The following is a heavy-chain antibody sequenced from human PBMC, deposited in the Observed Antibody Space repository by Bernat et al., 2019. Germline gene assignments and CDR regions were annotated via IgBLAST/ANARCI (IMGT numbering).Heavy chain of an antibody. CDR2: INHSGST. J-gene: IGHJ2*01. Sequence: QVQLQQWGAGLLKPSETLSPTCAVYGGTFSGYYWSWIRQPPGKGLEWIGEINHSGSTNYNPSLKSRVTISVDTSKNQFSLKLSSVTAADTAVYYCASRFTRKIVRRYFDLWAVAPWSLSPQ. CDR3: ASRFTRKIVRRYFDL. D-gene: IGHD2/OR15-2a*01. CDR1: GGTFSGYY. V-gene: IGHV4-34*01.